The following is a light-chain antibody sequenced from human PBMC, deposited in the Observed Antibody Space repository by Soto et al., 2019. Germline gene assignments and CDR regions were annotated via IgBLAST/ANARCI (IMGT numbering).Light chain of an antibody. V-gene: IGLV2-14*01. CDR1: SSDVGAYNY. CDR2: DVS. CDR3: SSYTSATTYV. Sequence: QSVLTQPASVSGSPGQSITISCTGTSSDVGAYNYDSWYQQYPGEAPKVIIYDVSHRLAGASNRFSGSKSGNTASLTISGLQTQDEADYYCSSYTSATTYVFGTGTKVTVL. J-gene: IGLJ1*01.